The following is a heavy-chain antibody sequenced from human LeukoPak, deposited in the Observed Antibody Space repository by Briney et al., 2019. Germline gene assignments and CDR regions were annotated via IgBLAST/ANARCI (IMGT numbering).Heavy chain of an antibody. Sequence: GGSLRLSCAASGFTFSSYAMSWVRQAPGKGLEGVSYISSSSSTIYYADSVKGRFTISRDNAKNSLYLQMNSLRAEDTAVYYCARGGYSSSWNGDYWGQGTLVTVSS. D-gene: IGHD6-13*01. CDR2: ISSSSSTI. CDR3: ARGGYSSSWNGDY. CDR1: GFTFSSYA. J-gene: IGHJ4*02. V-gene: IGHV3-48*01.